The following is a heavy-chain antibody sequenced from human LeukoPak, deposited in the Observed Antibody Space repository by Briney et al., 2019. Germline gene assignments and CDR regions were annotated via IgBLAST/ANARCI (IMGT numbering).Heavy chain of an antibody. CDR1: GGSISSYY. J-gene: IGHJ4*02. CDR2: VYHNGST. CDR3: STLRGASTAVFDS. V-gene: IGHV4-59*08. D-gene: IGHD2-21*02. Sequence: PSETLSLTCSVSGGSISSYYWSWIRQPPGKGLEWIGYVYHNGSTNYSPSLNSRVTISVDTSKNQFSLKLSSVTAADTALYYCSTLRGASTAVFDSWGQGTLVTVSS.